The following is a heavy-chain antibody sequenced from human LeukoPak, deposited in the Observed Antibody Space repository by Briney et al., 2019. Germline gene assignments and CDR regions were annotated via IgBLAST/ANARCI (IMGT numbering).Heavy chain of an antibody. V-gene: IGHV4-61*05. J-gene: IGHJ3*02. CDR1: GGSISSSSYY. D-gene: IGHD2-21*02. Sequence: SETLSLTCTVSGGSISSSSYYWGWIRQPPGKGLEWIGRIYTSGSTNYNPSLKSRVTMSVDTSKNQFSLKLSSVTAADTAVYYCARSCGGVAYCGGDCCDDAFDIWGQGTMVTVSS. CDR2: IYTSGST. CDR3: ARSCGGVAYCGGDCCDDAFDI.